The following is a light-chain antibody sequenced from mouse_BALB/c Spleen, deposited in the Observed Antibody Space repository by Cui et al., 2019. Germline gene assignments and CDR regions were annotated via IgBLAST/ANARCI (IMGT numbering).Light chain of an antibody. Sequence: EKTVTPYPASLSMAIGEKVTIRCITSTDIDDDRNWYQQKPGEPPQLLISAGNTLPPGVPSRFTSSGYGTNFFFTIENLLSEDVADYYCLQRYNLPHTFGSGTKLEIK. CDR3: LQRYNLPHT. CDR2: AGN. J-gene: IGKJ4*01. V-gene: IGKV17-121*01. CDR1: TDIDDD.